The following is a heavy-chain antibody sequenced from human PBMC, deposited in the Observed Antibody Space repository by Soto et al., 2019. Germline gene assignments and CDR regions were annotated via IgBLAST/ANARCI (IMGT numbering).Heavy chain of an antibody. V-gene: IGHV3-30-3*01. CDR2: ISYDGSNK. CDR3: ARVLVTRSYFDY. CDR1: GFTFSSYA. D-gene: IGHD2-21*02. Sequence: QVPLVESGGGVVQPGRSLRLSCAASGFTFSSYAMHWVRQAPGKGLEWVAVISYDGSNKYYADSVKGRFTISRDNSKNTLYLQMNSLRAEDTAVYYCARVLVTRSYFDYWGQGTLVTVSS. J-gene: IGHJ4*02.